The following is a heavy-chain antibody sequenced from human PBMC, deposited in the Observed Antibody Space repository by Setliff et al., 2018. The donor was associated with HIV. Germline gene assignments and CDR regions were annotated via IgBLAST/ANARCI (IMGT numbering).Heavy chain of an antibody. J-gene: IGHJ4*02. CDR3: ARQGNWEFDY. Sequence: LRLSCAVSGFTFSTYGMHWVRQAPGKGLEWVTFIEHDGSKKFYADSVKGRFTISRDNSKNTLYLQMNSLRAEDTALYYCARQGNWEFDYWGQGTLVTVSS. V-gene: IGHV3-30*03. D-gene: IGHD7-27*01. CDR2: IEHDGSKK. CDR1: GFTFSTYG.